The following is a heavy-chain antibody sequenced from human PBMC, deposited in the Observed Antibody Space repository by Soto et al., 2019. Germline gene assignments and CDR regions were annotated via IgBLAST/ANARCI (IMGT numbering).Heavy chain of an antibody. CDR2: INHSGST. J-gene: IGHJ6*02. Sequence: PSETLSLTCAVYGGSFSGYYWSWIRQPPGKGLEWIGEINHSGSTSYNPSLKSRVTISVDTSKNQFSLKLSSVTAADTAVYYCARGYCSSTSCYSHYNGMDVWGQGTTVTVSS. CDR1: GGSFSGYY. CDR3: ARGYCSSTSCYSHYNGMDV. V-gene: IGHV4-34*01. D-gene: IGHD2-2*02.